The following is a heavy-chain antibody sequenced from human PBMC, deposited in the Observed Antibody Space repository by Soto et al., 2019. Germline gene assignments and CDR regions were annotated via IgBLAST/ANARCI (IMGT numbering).Heavy chain of an antibody. CDR1: GFTFSSYS. D-gene: IGHD2-2*01. J-gene: IGHJ6*03. CDR2: ISSSSSTI. Sequence: GGSLRLSCAASGFTFSSYSMNWVRQAPGKGLEWVSYISSSSSTIYYADSVKGRFTISRDNAKNSLYLQMNSLRAEDMAVYYCARDLGYCSSTSCYYYYMDVWGKGTTVTVSS. CDR3: ARDLGYCSSTSCYYYYMDV. V-gene: IGHV3-48*01.